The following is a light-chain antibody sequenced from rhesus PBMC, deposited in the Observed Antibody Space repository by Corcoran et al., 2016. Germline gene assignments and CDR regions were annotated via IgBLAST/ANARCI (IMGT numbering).Light chain of an antibody. V-gene: IGKV1-28*03. J-gene: IGKJ4*01. CDR1: QGISSY. Sequence: DIQMTQSPSSLSASVGDTVTITCRASQGISSYLNWFQQKPGKAPKLLIYAASILESGVPSRFSGSGSVTDFTLTIRSLQPEDFAVYYCLQHNSYPLTFGGGTKVELK. CDR3: LQHNSYPLT. CDR2: AAS.